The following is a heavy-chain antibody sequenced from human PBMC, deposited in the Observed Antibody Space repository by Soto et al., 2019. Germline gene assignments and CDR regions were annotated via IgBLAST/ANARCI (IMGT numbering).Heavy chain of an antibody. CDR3: AKGQRMTIVTAFDY. J-gene: IGHJ4*02. V-gene: IGHV3-23*01. CDR2: ISGSGGIT. D-gene: IGHD4-4*01. Sequence: GGSLRLSCAASGFTFSSYAMSWVRQAPGKGLEWVSAISGSGGITYYAVSVKVRFTSSRDNSNNTRYLQRNSLRSEDTAVYYCAKGQRMTIVTAFDYWGQGTLVTVSS. CDR1: GFTFSSYA.